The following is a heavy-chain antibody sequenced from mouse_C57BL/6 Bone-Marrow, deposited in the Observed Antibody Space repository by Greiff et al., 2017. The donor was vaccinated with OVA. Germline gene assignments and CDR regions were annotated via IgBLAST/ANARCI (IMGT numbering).Heavy chain of an antibody. Sequence: VQLQQPGAELVKPGASVKMSCKASGYTFTSYWITWVKQRPGQGLEWIGDIYPGSGSTNYNEKFKSKATLTVDTSSSTAYMQLSSLTSEDSAVYYCARSWLLIPFYCYFDVWGKGTTVTVSS. D-gene: IGHD2-3*01. CDR3: ARSWLLIPFYCYFDV. J-gene: IGHJ1*03. CDR1: GYTFTSYW. V-gene: IGHV1-55*01. CDR2: IYPGSGST.